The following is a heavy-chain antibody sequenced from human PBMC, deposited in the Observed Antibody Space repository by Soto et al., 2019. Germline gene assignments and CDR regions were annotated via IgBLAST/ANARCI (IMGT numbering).Heavy chain of an antibody. V-gene: IGHV6-1*01. Sequence: SQTLSLTCAISGDSVSSYSAAWNWIRQSPSRGLEWLGRTYYRSKWYNDYAVSVKSRITINPDTSKNQFSLQLNSVTPEDTAVYYCARVPNPFRLKIGYEDALDFWGQGTMVTVSS. CDR1: GDSVSSYSAA. CDR2: TYYRSKWYN. CDR3: ARVPNPFRLKIGYEDALDF. J-gene: IGHJ3*01. D-gene: IGHD5-12*01.